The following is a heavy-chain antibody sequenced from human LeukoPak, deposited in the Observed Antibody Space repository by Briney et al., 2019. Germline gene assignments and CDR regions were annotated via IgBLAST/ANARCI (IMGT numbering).Heavy chain of an antibody. Sequence: PGGSLRLSCAASGFTVSTNYMSWVRQAPGKGMEWVSVIYSGGSTYYADSVKGRFTISRDNSKNTLYLQMNSLRAEDTAVYYCASSEWELPRNDYWGQGTLVTVSS. CDR1: GFTVSTNY. V-gene: IGHV3-66*01. J-gene: IGHJ4*02. CDR3: ASSEWELPRNDY. CDR2: IYSGGST. D-gene: IGHD1-26*01.